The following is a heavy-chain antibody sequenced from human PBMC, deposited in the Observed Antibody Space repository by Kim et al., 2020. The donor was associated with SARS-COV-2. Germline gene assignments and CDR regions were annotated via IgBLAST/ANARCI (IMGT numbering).Heavy chain of an antibody. CDR1: GFTFSNAW. J-gene: IGHJ6*02. D-gene: IGHD3-9*01. CDR3: TTDRLSGVYFDWLLDYYYGMDV. CDR2: IKSKTDGGTT. Sequence: GGSLRLSCAASGFTFSNAWMSWVRQAPGKGLEWVGRIKSKTDGGTTDYAAPVKGRFTISRDDSKNTLYLQMNSLKTEDTAVYYCTTDRLSGVYFDWLLDYYYGMDVWGQGTTVTVSS. V-gene: IGHV3-15*01.